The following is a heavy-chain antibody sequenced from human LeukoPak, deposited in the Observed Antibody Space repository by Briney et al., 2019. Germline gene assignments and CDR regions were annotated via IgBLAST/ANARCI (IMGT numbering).Heavy chain of an antibody. D-gene: IGHD3-3*01. V-gene: IGHV4-39*01. CDR2: IYDSGST. CDR1: GGSISSNNYF. J-gene: IGHJ4*02. CDR3: QSRFLEWLLDY. Sequence: PSETLSPTCTVSGGSISSNNYFWGWIRQPPGKGLEWIGSIYDSGSTYYNPSLKSRVTISVDTSKNQFSLKLNSVTAADTAMYYCQSRFLEWLLDYWGQGTLVTVSS.